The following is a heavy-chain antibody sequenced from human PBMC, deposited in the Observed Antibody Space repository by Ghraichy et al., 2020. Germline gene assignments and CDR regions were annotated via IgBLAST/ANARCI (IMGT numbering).Heavy chain of an antibody. J-gene: IGHJ4*02. D-gene: IGHD6-6*01. Sequence: SETLSLTCTVSGDSISSSYWSWIRQPPGKGLEWIGYIYYSGSTNYNPSLKSRVTISVDTSKNQFSLKLSSVTAADTAVYYCARQGGSSSSVFVWWGQGTLVTVSS. CDR2: IYYSGST. CDR3: ARQGGSSSSVFVW. V-gene: IGHV4-59*01. CDR1: GDSISSSY.